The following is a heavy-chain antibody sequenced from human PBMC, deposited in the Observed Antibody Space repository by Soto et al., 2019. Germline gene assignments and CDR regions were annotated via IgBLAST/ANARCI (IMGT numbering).Heavy chain of an antibody. V-gene: IGHV1-18*01. CDR2: ISAYNGNT. J-gene: IGHJ4*02. Sequence: ASVKVSCKASGYTFTSYGISWVRQAPGQGLEWMGWISAYNGNTNYARKLQGRVTMTTDTSTSTAYMELRSLRSDDTAVYYCARGVVYSYGYYYFGYWGQGTLVTVSS. CDR1: GYTFTSYG. D-gene: IGHD5-18*01. CDR3: ARGVVYSYGYYYFGY.